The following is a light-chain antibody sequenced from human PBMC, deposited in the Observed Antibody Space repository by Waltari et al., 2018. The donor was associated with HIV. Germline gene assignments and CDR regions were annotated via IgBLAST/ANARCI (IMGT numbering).Light chain of an antibody. Sequence: IQMTQSPSILSASVCDRITITLRASQNVDSWLAWYQQRPGRAPKLLIYKASTLEYDVPARFSGSGSGTNFTLTINNLHPDDFATYYCQQYNSDFYTFGLGTRLDLK. CDR1: QNVDSW. J-gene: IGKJ2*01. V-gene: IGKV1-5*03. CDR2: KAS. CDR3: QQYNSDFYT.